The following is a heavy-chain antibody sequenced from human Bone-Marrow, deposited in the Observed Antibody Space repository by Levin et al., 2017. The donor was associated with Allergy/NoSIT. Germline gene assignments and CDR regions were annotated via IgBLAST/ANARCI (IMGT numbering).Heavy chain of an antibody. D-gene: IGHD3-10*01. J-gene: IGHJ4*02. Sequence: KSGGSLRLSCAASGFTFSDYHMNWLRQAPGKGLEWVSYISSSGSTISYADSVRGRFTISRDNAKNSLYLQMNNLRAEDTAVYYCARRSGSGRAFEYWGQGTLVTVSS. CDR1: GFTFSDYH. CDR2: ISSSGSTI. CDR3: ARRSGSGRAFEY. V-gene: IGHV3-11*01.